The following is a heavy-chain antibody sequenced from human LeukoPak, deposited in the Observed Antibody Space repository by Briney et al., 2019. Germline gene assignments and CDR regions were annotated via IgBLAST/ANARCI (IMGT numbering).Heavy chain of an antibody. V-gene: IGHV4-59*01. Sequence: SETLSLTCTVSGGSISSYYWSWIRQPPGKGLEWIGYIYYSGSTNYNPSLKSRVTISVDTSKNQFSLKLSSMTAADTAVYYCARDGGSSGWYVIDYWGQGTLVTVSS. CDR3: ARDGGSSGWYVIDY. J-gene: IGHJ4*02. CDR1: GGSISSYY. CDR2: IYYSGST. D-gene: IGHD6-19*01.